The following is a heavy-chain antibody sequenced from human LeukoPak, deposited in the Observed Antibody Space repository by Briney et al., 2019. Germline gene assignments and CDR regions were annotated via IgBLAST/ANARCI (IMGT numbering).Heavy chain of an antibody. D-gene: IGHD6-13*01. CDR2: ISGSGSTR. V-gene: IGHV3-48*03. Sequence: GGSLRLSCAAYGFTFNSYAMNWVRQAPGKGLGWVSYISGSGSTRYYADSVKGRFTISRDNAKNSLYLQMTRLRAEDTALYYCARVEQQLVRGDWGQGTLVTVSS. J-gene: IGHJ4*02. CDR3: ARVEQQLVRGD. CDR1: GFTFNSYA.